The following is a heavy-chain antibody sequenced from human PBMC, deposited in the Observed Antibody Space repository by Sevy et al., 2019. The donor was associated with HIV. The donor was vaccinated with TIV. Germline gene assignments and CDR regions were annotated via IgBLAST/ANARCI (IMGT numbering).Heavy chain of an antibody. J-gene: IGHJ3*02. V-gene: IGHV4-59*01. CDR2: IYYSGST. Sequence: SETLSLTCTVSGGSISSYYWSWIRQPPGKGLEWIGYIYYSGSTNYNPSLKSRVTISVDTSKNQFSLKLSSVTAADTAVYYCARDGTYYGKGAGAFDIWGQGTMVTVSS. CDR1: GGSISSYY. CDR3: ARDGTYYGKGAGAFDI. D-gene: IGHD3-10*01.